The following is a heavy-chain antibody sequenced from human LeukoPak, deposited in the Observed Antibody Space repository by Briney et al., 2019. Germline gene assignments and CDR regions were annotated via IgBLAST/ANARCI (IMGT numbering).Heavy chain of an antibody. Sequence: PSETLSLTCTVSGGSISSYYWNRIRQPPGKGLEWIGYIYSSGSTVYNPSLKSRVAISVDTSKNHLSLKLSSVTAADTAVYYCARQSGGGYNSGVFDIWGPGTTVTVSS. D-gene: IGHD5-24*01. J-gene: IGHJ3*02. V-gene: IGHV4-59*08. CDR3: ARQSGGGYNSGVFDI. CDR2: IYSSGST. CDR1: GGSISSYY.